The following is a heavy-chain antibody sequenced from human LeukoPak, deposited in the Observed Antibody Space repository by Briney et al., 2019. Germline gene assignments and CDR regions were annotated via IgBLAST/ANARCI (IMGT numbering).Heavy chain of an antibody. V-gene: IGHV1-8*01. D-gene: IGHD1-26*01. CDR2: MNPNSGNT. J-gene: IGHJ5*02. Sequence: ASVKVSCKASGYTFTSYDINWVRQATGQGLEWMGWMNPNSGNTSYAQKFQGRVTMTRNTSISTAYMELSSLRSEDTAVYYCARDSSELTINWFDPWGQGTLVTVSS. CDR3: ARDSSELTINWFDP. CDR1: GYTFTSYD.